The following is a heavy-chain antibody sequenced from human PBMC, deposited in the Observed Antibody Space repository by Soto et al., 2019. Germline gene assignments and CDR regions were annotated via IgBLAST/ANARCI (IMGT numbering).Heavy chain of an antibody. CDR3: TTDLWPTAVVVRSTGYFNP. J-gene: IGHJ5*02. D-gene: IGHD2-21*01. CDR1: GFTFSDAW. CDR2: IKSKSDGGTT. Sequence: GGSLRLSCAASGFTFSDAWMSWVRQAAGKGLDWVGRIKSKSDGGTTEYAAPVRGRFTISRDDSKNTLYLQMNSLKTEDTAVYYCTTDLWPTAVVVRSTGYFNPWGQGT. V-gene: IGHV3-15*01.